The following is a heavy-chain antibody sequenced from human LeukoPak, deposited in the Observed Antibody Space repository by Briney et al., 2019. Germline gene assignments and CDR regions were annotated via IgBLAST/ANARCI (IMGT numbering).Heavy chain of an antibody. Sequence: PLETLSLTCAVSGGSFSNYDWTWIRQPPGKGLEWIGEIHHSGRTNYNPSLKSRITISADTSKKQFSLRLSSVTAADTAVYYCARGRSRVTIFGVALNWLDSWGQGNLVIVSS. J-gene: IGHJ5*01. D-gene: IGHD3-3*01. CDR3: ARGRSRVTIFGVALNWLDS. CDR1: GGSFSNYD. CDR2: IHHSGRT. V-gene: IGHV4-34*01.